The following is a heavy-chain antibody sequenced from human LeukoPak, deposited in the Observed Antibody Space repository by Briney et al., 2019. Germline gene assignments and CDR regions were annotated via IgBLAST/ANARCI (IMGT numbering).Heavy chain of an antibody. CDR1: GGSFSDYY. CDR2: INHSRNT. Sequence: PSETLSLTCAVYGGSFSDYYWTWIRQPPGKGLEWIGEINHSRNTNYNPSLKSRVTISVDTSKNQFSLKLSSVTAADTAVYYCARDAADYAFDYWGQGTLVTVSS. J-gene: IGHJ4*02. D-gene: IGHD4-17*01. V-gene: IGHV4-34*01. CDR3: ARDAADYAFDY.